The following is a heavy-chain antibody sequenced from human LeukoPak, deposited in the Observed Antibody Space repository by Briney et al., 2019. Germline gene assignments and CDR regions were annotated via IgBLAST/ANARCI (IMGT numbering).Heavy chain of an antibody. D-gene: IGHD5-18*01. V-gene: IGHV3-30*04. CDR1: GFTFSSYA. CDR3: ARRYSYGSMGLDY. J-gene: IGHJ4*02. CDR2: ISYDGSNK. Sequence: PGGSLRLSCAASGFTFSSYAIHWVRQAPGKGLEWVAVISYDGSNKYYADSVKGRFTISRDNSKNTLYLQMNSLRAEDTAVYYCARRYSYGSMGLDYWGQGTPVTVSS.